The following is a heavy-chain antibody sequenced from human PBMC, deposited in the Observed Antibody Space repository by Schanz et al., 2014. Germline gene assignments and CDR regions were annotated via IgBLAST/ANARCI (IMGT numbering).Heavy chain of an antibody. CDR3: ARNRGSGGQNWYFDL. Sequence: EVQLLESGGGLVQPGGSLRLSCAASGFTFSSYAMSWVRQAPGKGLEWVSAISGSGGSTYYADSVKGRFTISRDNAKSSLFLQLNSLRADDTAVYYCARNRGSGGQNWYFDLWGRGTLXTVSS. D-gene: IGHD1-26*01. CDR2: ISGSGGST. CDR1: GFTFSSYA. J-gene: IGHJ2*01. V-gene: IGHV3-23*01.